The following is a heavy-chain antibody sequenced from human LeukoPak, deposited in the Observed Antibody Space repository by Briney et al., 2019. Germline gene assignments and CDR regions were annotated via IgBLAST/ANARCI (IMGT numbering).Heavy chain of an antibody. CDR1: GGSISSYY. J-gene: IGHJ4*02. CDR3: ARDGPDIVVVAPLDY. V-gene: IGHV4-4*07. CDR2: IYTSGST. D-gene: IGHD2-15*01. Sequence: SETLSLTCTVSGGSISSYYWSWIRQPAGKGLEWIGRIYTSGSTNYNPSLKSRVTMSVDTPKNQFSLKLSSVTAADTAVYYCARDGPDIVVVAPLDYWGQGTLVTVSS.